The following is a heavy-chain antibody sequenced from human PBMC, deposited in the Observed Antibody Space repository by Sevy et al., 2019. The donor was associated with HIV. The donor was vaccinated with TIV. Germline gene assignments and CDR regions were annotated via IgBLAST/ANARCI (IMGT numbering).Heavy chain of an antibody. V-gene: IGHV3-23*01. Sequence: GGSLRLSCAASGFTFSNYAMTWVRQAPGKGLEWVSSITGNGVETYYADSVKGRFIISRDNSDHILTLQMNRVRAEDTAVYYCARDRATSATGTLFDYWGQGTLVTVSS. CDR2: ITGNGVET. D-gene: IGHD3-9*01. CDR1: GFTFSNYA. J-gene: IGHJ4*02. CDR3: ARDRATSATGTLFDY.